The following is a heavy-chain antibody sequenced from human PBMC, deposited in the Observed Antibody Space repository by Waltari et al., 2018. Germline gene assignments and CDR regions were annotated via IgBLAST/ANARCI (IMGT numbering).Heavy chain of an antibody. D-gene: IGHD5-18*01. J-gene: IGHJ2*01. V-gene: IGHV3-33*01. CDR2: IWYDGSNK. CDR3: ASPLDTAMAWGYFDL. CDR1: GFTFSSYG. Sequence: QVQLVESGGGVVQPGRSLRLSCAASGFTFSSYGMHWVRQAPGKGLGWLAVIWYDGSNKYYADSVKGRFTISRDNSKNTLYLQMNSLRAEDTAVYYCASPLDTAMAWGYFDLWGRGTLVTVSS.